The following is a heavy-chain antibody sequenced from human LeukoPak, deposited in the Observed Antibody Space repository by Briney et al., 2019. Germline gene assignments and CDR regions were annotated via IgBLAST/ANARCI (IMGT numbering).Heavy chain of an antibody. CDR3: ARAFGSGRQVINYFDF. J-gene: IGHJ4*02. V-gene: IGHV3-74*01. CDR2: INSDGSTT. Sequence: GGSLRLSCAASGFTFITYWMHWVRQAPGKGLVWVSSINSDGSTTTYADSVKGRFTISRDNAKNMVYLQMNSLRAEDTAVYYCARAFGSGRQVINYFDFWSQGALVTVSS. CDR1: GFTFITYW. D-gene: IGHD3-10*01.